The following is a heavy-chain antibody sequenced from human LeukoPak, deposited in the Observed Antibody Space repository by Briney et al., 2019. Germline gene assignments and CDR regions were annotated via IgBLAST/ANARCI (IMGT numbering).Heavy chain of an antibody. D-gene: IGHD6-13*01. CDR2: INPNSGGT. V-gene: IGHV1-2*02. J-gene: IGHJ2*01. CDR3: ARTTAAGGVGYFDL. Sequence: ASVKVSCKASGYTFTGYFMHWVRQAPGQGLEWMGWINPNSGGTNYAQRFQGRVTMTRDTSITTAYMDLSRLKSDDTAVYYCARTTAAGGVGYFDLWGRGTLVTVSS. CDR1: GYTFTGYF.